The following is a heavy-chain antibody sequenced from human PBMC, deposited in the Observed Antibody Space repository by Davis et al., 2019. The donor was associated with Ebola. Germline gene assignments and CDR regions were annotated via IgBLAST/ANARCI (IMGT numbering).Heavy chain of an antibody. Sequence: SVKVSCKVSGYTLTELSIHWVRQAPGQGLEWMGGIIPIFGTANYAQKFQGRVTITADESTSTAYMELSSLRSEDTAVYYCAREVGYSYGFNAFDIWGQGTMVTVSS. J-gene: IGHJ3*02. CDR3: AREVGYSYGFNAFDI. V-gene: IGHV1-69*13. D-gene: IGHD5-18*01. CDR2: IIPIFGTA. CDR1: GYTLTELS.